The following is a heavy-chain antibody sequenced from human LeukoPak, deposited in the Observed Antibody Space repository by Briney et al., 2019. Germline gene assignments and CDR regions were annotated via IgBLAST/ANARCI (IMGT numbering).Heavy chain of an antibody. V-gene: IGHV4-34*01. J-gene: IGHJ5*02. CDR2: INHSGST. Sequence: PSETLSLTCAVYGGSFSGYYWSWIRQPPGKGLEWIGEINHSGSTNYNPSLKSRVTISVDTSKNQFSLKPSSVTAADTAVYYCARGPGYCSSTSCYKGWFDPWGQGTLVTVSS. CDR1: GGSFSGYY. D-gene: IGHD2-2*02. CDR3: ARGPGYCSSTSCYKGWFDP.